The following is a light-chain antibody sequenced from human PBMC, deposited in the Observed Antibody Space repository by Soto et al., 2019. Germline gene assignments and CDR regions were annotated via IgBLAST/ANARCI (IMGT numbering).Light chain of an antibody. J-gene: IGLJ2*01. CDR1: SSDIGYYDY. CDR2: DVS. V-gene: IGLV2-14*01. Sequence: QSALTKPASVSGSPGQSITISCTGTSSDIGYYDYVSWYQQHPDKAPKLMIYDVSNRPSGVSNRFSGSKSGNTAALTISGPQAEDEADYYCSSYTTTGTLVFGGGTKLTVL. CDR3: SSYTTTGTLV.